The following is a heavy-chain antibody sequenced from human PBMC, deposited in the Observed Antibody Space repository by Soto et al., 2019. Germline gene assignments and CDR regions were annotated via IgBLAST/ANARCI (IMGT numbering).Heavy chain of an antibody. CDR3: XXXXXXXXXXXXRGDALDI. Sequence: EVQLVESGGGLVQPGRSLRLACTASGFKFDDYAMHWVRRAPGKGLEWVSGISWKSGTMTYADSVKGRFTISRDNAKNSXXXXXXXXXXXXXXXXXXXXXXXXXXXXXXRGDALDIWGHGTMVTVSS. J-gene: IGHJ3*02. CDR1: GFKFDDYA. V-gene: IGHV3-9*01. D-gene: IGHD3-10*01. CDR2: ISWKSGTM.